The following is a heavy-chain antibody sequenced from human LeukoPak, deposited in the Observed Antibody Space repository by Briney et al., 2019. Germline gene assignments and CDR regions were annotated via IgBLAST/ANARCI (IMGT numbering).Heavy chain of an antibody. Sequence: PSETLSLTCTVSGDSINTYYWSWIRQPPGKGLEWIGYIYYRVTSDYNPSLKSRVTMSVDMSTSQISLKLSSVTAADTAVYYCARAVGGDGSGSLWGPGTLVTVSS. J-gene: IGHJ4*02. V-gene: IGHV4-59*01. CDR3: ARAVGGDGSGSL. CDR2: IYYRVTS. CDR1: GDSINTYY. D-gene: IGHD3-10*01.